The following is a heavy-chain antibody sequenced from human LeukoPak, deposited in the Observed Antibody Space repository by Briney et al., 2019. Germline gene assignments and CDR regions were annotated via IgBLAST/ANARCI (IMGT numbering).Heavy chain of an antibody. Sequence: GGSLRLSCAASGFTFSSYEMNWVRQAPGKGLEWVSYISSSGSTIYYADSVKGRFTISRDNAKNSLYLQMNSLRAEDTVVYYCAALRGGSQPGAFDIWGQGTMITVSS. J-gene: IGHJ3*02. CDR1: GFTFSSYE. D-gene: IGHD1-26*01. CDR3: AALRGGSQPGAFDI. CDR2: ISSSGSTI. V-gene: IGHV3-48*03.